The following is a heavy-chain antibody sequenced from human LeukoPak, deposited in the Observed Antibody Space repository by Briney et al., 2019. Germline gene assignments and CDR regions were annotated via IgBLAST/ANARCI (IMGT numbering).Heavy chain of an antibody. V-gene: IGHV1-2*02. D-gene: IGHD5-12*01. Sequence: ASVKVSCKASGYTFTGYYMHWVRQAPGQGLEWMGWINPNSGGTNYAQKFQGRVTMTRDTSISTAYMELSSLRSEDTAVYYCARGGAATTNESHYYYYYMDVWGKGTTVTVSS. CDR3: ARGGAATTNESHYYYYYMDV. J-gene: IGHJ6*03. CDR1: GYTFTGYY. CDR2: INPNSGGT.